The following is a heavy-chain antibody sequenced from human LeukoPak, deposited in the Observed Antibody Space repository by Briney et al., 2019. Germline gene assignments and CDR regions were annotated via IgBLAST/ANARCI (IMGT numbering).Heavy chain of an antibody. CDR1: GFSFSDFW. D-gene: IGHD5-12*01. V-gene: IGHV3-7*01. J-gene: IGHJ4*02. CDR2: INQGGSVK. CDR3: ARFGYSGWNLEY. Sequence: GGSLRLXCAASGFSFSDFWMTWVRQAPGKALEWVANINQGGSVKYYVDSVKGRFTISRDDAKSSLYVQMNSLRDEDTGVYYCARFGYSGWNLEYWGQGTLVTVSS.